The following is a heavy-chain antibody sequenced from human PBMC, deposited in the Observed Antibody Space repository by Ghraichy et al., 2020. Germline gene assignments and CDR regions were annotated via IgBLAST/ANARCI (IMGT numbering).Heavy chain of an antibody. CDR2: INHSGST. CDR1: GGSFSGYY. CDR3: ASSSSGWYKLFDY. V-gene: IGHV4-34*01. D-gene: IGHD6-19*01. Sequence: SETLSLTCAVYGGSFSGYYWSWIRQPPGKGLEWIGEINHSGSTNYNPSLKSRVTISVDTSKNQFSLKLSSVTAADTAVYYCASSSSGWYKLFDYWGQGTLVTVSS. J-gene: IGHJ4*02.